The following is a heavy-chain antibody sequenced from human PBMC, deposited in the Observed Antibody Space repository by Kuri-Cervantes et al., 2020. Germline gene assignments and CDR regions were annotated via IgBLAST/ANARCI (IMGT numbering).Heavy chain of an antibody. CDR3: AKEGVEYCSSTSCLSSFDY. CDR2: ISYDASIK. CDR1: GFTFSNYG. J-gene: IGHJ4*02. V-gene: IGHV3-30*18. D-gene: IGHD2-2*01. Sequence: GESLKISCAASGFTFSNYGMHWVRQAPGKGLEWVAVISYDASIKYYADSVKGRFTISRDNSKNTLYLQMNSLRAEDTAVYYCAKEGVEYCSSTSCLSSFDYWGQGTLVTVSS.